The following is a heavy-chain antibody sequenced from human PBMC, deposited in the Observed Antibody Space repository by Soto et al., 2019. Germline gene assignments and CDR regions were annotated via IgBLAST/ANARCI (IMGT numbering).Heavy chain of an antibody. V-gene: IGHV3-30-3*01. D-gene: IGHD3-22*01. Sequence: GGSLRLSCTASGFTFSSYAMHWVRQAPGKGLEWVAVISYDGSNKYYADSVKGRFTISRDNSKNTLYLQMNSLRAEDTAVYYCAAPMYYDSSGIGNDYWGQGTLVTVSS. CDR3: AAPMYYDSSGIGNDY. CDR2: ISYDGSNK. J-gene: IGHJ4*02. CDR1: GFTFSSYA.